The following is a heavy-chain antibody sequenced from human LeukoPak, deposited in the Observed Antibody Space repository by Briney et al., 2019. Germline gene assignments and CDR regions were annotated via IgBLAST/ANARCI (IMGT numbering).Heavy chain of an antibody. CDR3: ARAVGSGSRRDAFDI. CDR2: IGTAGVT. D-gene: IGHD1-26*01. V-gene: IGHV3-13*01. J-gene: IGHJ3*02. Sequence: GGSLRLSCAASGFTFSSYDMHWVRQATGKGLEWVSAIGTAGVTYYPGSVKGRFTISRENAKNSLYLQMNSLRAGDTAVYYCARAVGSGSRRDAFDIWGQGTMVTVSS. CDR1: GFTFSSYD.